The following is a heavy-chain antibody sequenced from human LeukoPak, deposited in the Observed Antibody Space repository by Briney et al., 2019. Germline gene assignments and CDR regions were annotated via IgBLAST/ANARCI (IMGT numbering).Heavy chain of an antibody. D-gene: IGHD3-10*01. J-gene: IGHJ4*02. CDR3: ARRLPDSGSYSPDY. CDR2: IKFDGSQK. V-gene: IGHV3-30*02. Sequence: GGSLRLSCAPSGFTFSSFDMHWVRQPPDKGLEWVAFIKFDGSQKYYTDSVRGRFTVSRYNSRNMLYLQLDSLRDDDTAVYFCARRLPDSGSYSPDYWGQGTLVTVSS. CDR1: GFTFSSFD.